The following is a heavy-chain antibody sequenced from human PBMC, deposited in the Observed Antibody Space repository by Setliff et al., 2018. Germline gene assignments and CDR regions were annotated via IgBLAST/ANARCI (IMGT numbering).Heavy chain of an antibody. Sequence: EASVKVSCKASGYTFTGYYMHWVRQAPGQGLEWMGWINPNSGGTNYAQKFQGWVTMTRDTSISTAYMELSRLRSDDTAVYYCARGTGGDYNFWSGYYSYYYYGMDVWGQGTTVTVSS. J-gene: IGHJ6*02. D-gene: IGHD3-3*01. V-gene: IGHV1-2*04. CDR1: GYTFTGYY. CDR2: INPNSGGT. CDR3: ARGTGGDYNFWSGYYSYYYYGMDV.